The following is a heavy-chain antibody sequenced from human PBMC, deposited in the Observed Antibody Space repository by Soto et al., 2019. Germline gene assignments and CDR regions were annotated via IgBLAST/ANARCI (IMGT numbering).Heavy chain of an antibody. Sequence: PGGSLRLSCAASGFTVSSNYMSWVRQAPGKGLEWVSVIYSGGSTYYADSVKGRFTISRDNSKNTLYLQMNSLRAEDTAVYYCATDHVGDTAMVEGPFYIWGQGTMVTV. CDR2: IYSGGST. J-gene: IGHJ3*02. CDR1: GFTVSSNY. CDR3: ATDHVGDTAMVEGPFYI. D-gene: IGHD5-18*01. V-gene: IGHV3-53*01.